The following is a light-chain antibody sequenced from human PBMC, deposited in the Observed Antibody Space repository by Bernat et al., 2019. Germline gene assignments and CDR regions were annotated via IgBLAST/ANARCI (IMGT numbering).Light chain of an antibody. CDR2: AAS. CDR3: QNYNSAPRT. J-gene: IGKJ4*01. V-gene: IGKV1-27*01. Sequence: QMTQSPSSLSASVGDRVTITCRASQVISNYLAWYQQKPGKVPKLLISAASTLQSGVPSRFSGSGSGTEFTLTNSGLQHGDVATYYCQNYNSAPRTFGGGTKVEI. CDR1: QVISNY.